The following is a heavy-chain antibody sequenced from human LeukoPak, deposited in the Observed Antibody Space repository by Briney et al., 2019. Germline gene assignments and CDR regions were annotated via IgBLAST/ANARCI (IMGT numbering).Heavy chain of an antibody. CDR2: ILYDGSKK. J-gene: IGHJ4*02. D-gene: IGHD4-17*01. Sequence: GGSLRLSCAASGFTFSSYGMHWVRQAPGKGREGEAFILYDGSKKYYADSVKGRFTISRDNSKNTLYLQMNSLRAEDTALYYCAKDDYGDYFDYWGQGTLVTVSS. V-gene: IGHV3-30*02. CDR1: GFTFSSYG. CDR3: AKDDYGDYFDY.